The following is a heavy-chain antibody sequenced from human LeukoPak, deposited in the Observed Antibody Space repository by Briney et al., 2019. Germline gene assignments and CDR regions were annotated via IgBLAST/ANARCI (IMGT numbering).Heavy chain of an antibody. CDR1: GFTFSSYA. Sequence: GGSLRLSCAASGFTFSSYAMTWVRQAPGKGLEWVPSISGSDGSTYYADSVKGRFTISRDNSKNTLYLQMNSLRAEDTAVYYCAYMRGLYYGIDYWGQGTLVTVSS. CDR2: ISGSDGST. CDR3: AYMRGLYYGIDY. V-gene: IGHV3-23*01. J-gene: IGHJ4*02. D-gene: IGHD3-10*01.